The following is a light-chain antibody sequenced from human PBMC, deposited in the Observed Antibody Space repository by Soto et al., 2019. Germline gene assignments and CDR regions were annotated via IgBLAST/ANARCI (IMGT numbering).Light chain of an antibody. J-gene: IGKJ3*01. V-gene: IGKV3-20*01. CDR1: QSVNRNS. Sequence: EIVLTQSPGTLSLSPGERAALSCRASQSVNRNSLDWYQQKPGQAPRLLIYGASSRATGIPDRFSGSGSGRDFSPTISGLEPDDFAVYYCQQYAGSSGFTFGPGTKVDFK. CDR2: GAS. CDR3: QQYAGSSGFT.